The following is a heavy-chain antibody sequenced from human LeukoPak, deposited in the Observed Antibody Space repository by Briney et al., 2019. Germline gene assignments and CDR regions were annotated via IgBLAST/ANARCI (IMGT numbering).Heavy chain of an antibody. V-gene: IGHV4-59*11. CDR2: FYYDGST. CDR3: TRGITGHYRSLGGFAFDI. J-gene: IGHJ3*02. Sequence: PSETLSLTCTVSGASITQHYWSWIRQPPGKGLEYIGYFYYDGSTNYTSSVRSRVTILEDTSKNQFTLNLRSVSAADTAKYYCTRGITGHYRSLGGFAFDIWGQGTMVAVSS. D-gene: IGHD3-16*01. CDR1: GASITQHY.